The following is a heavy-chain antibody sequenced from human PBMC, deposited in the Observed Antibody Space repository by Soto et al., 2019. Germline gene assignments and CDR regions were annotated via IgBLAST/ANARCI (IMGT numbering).Heavy chain of an antibody. J-gene: IGHJ6*02. V-gene: IGHV5-51*01. D-gene: IGHD3-10*01. CDR3: AKHNYFGSESSFYSYSSDL. CDR2: IFPADSDI. CDR1: GYIFSTNW. Sequence: PGESLKISCKASGYIFSTNWIAWVRHVPGKGLEWMGSIFPADSDIRYNPSFQGQVTISVDKSIATAYLQWSSRKASDTGTFYCAKHNYFGSESSFYSYSSDLWGQGTTVTVSS.